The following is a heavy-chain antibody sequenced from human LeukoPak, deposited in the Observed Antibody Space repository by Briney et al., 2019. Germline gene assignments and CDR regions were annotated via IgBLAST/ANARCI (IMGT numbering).Heavy chain of an antibody. CDR3: ARVTCPGGDCYYYYGLDV. CDR2: ISPSGGST. J-gene: IGHJ6*02. CDR1: GYTFSRYY. D-gene: IGHD2-21*02. V-gene: IGHV1-46*01. Sequence: ASVKVSCKASGYTFSRYYMHWVRQAPGQGVEWMGIISPSGGSTTYAQKFQGRVTMTRDTSTSTVYMELSSLRSDDTAVYYCARVTCPGGDCYYYYGLDVWGQGTTVTVSS.